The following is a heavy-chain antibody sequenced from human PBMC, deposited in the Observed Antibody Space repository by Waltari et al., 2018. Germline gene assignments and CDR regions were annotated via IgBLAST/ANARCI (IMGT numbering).Heavy chain of an antibody. D-gene: IGHD3-10*01. V-gene: IGHV4-34*01. J-gene: IGHJ4*02. Sequence: QVQLQQWGAGLLKPSENLSLTCAVYGGSFSGYYWSWIRQPPGKGLEWIGEINHSGSTNYNPSLKSRVTISVDTSKNQFSLKLSSVTAADTAVYYCARRLVRGVIIPPFDYWGQGTLVTVSS. CDR2: INHSGST. CDR1: GGSFSGYY. CDR3: ARRLVRGVIIPPFDY.